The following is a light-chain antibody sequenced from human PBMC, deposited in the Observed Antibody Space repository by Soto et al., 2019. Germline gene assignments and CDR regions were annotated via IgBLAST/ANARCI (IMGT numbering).Light chain of an antibody. CDR3: QSYHSGNVV. Sequence: NFMLTQPHSVSESPGKTVTISCTRSSGSIASHYVQWYQQRPGSAPTPVIYEDNERPSGVPERFSGSIDSSSNSASLTISGLKTDDEADYYCQSYHSGNVVFGGGTKLTVL. V-gene: IGLV6-57*04. CDR2: EDN. CDR1: SGSIASHY. J-gene: IGLJ2*01.